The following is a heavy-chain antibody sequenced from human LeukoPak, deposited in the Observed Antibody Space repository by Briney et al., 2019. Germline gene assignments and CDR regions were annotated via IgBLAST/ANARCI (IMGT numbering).Heavy chain of an antibody. V-gene: IGHV3-21*01. CDR1: GFTFSSYS. CDR3: ARAPSSGYYYFSDY. CDR2: ISSSSSYI. J-gene: IGHJ4*02. D-gene: IGHD3-22*01. Sequence: PGRSLRLSCAASGFTFSSYSMNWVRQAPGKGLEWVSSISSSSSYIYYADSVKGRFTISRDNAKNSLYLQMNSLRAEDTAVYYCARAPSSGYYYFSDYWGQGTLVTVSS.